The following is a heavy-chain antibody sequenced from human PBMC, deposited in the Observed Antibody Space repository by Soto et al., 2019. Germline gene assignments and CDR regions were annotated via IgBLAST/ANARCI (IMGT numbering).Heavy chain of an antibody. CDR2: ISSSSSYI. J-gene: IGHJ6*02. CDR1: GLTFSDYY. D-gene: IGHD6-19*01. CDR3: AKDRAYIAVDGDEKYGKDV. Sequence: PGGSLRLSCAASGLTFSDYYMTWIRQAPGKGLEWVSYISSSSSYIYYADSVKGRFTISRDNAKNSLYLQMNSLRAEDTAVYYCAKDRAYIAVDGDEKYGKDVWGQGTTVTVSS. V-gene: IGHV3-11*05.